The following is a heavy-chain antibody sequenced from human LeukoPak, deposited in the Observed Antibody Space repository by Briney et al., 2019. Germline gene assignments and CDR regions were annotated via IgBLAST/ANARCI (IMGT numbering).Heavy chain of an antibody. Sequence: QPGGSLRLSCEVSGSSFEDYGMHWVRQPPGKGLEWVSSINDNGDKTDYADSVKGRFTVSRDNAKKSLYLQMNSLRPEDTALYYCAKHLRATNTYLFHGLDVWGPGTTVTVSS. CDR3: AKHLRATNTYLFHGLDV. J-gene: IGHJ6*02. CDR1: GSSFEDYG. CDR2: INDNGDKT. D-gene: IGHD2-8*01. V-gene: IGHV3-9*01.